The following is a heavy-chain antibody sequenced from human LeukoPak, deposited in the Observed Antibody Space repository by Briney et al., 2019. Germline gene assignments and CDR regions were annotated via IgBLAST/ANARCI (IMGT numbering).Heavy chain of an antibody. J-gene: IGHJ2*01. D-gene: IGHD2-8*01. CDR1: GYSISSGYY. CDR3: ASRYCTNGVCAPNWYFEL. CDR2: IYHSGST. Sequence: SETLSLTCTVSGYSISSGYYWGWIRQPPGKGLEWIGSIYHSGSTYYNPSLKSRVTISVDTSKNQFSLKLSSVTAADTAVYYCASRYCTNGVCAPNWYFELWGRGTLVTVSS. V-gene: IGHV4-38-2*02.